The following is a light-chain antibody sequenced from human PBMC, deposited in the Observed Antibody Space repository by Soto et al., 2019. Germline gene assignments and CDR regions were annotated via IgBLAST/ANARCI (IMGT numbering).Light chain of an antibody. J-gene: IGLJ3*02. CDR2: DTN. CDR1: TGAVVSGHY. V-gene: IGLV7-46*01. CDR3: LLSYSGARV. Sequence: QAVVTQEPSLTVSPGGTVTLTCGSSTGAVVSGHYPSWFQQKPGQAPRTLIYDTNNKHSWTPARFSGSLLGGKAALTLSGAQPEDEAEYYCLLSYSGARVFGGGTQLTVL.